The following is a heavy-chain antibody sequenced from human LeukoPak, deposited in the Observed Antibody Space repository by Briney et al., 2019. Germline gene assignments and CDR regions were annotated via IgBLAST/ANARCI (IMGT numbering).Heavy chain of an antibody. D-gene: IGHD3-10*01. CDR3: ARVNRENVFGVSMDV. J-gene: IGHJ6*02. V-gene: IGHV1-46*01. CDR1: GYTFTSYD. Sequence: ASVKVSCKASGYTFTSYDMHCLRQATGQGLEWMVIINPSGVTTTYAQKFQGRVTMTRDTSTSTVYVELSSLRSEDTAVYYCARVNRENVFGVSMDVWGQGTTVTVSS. CDR2: INPSGVTT.